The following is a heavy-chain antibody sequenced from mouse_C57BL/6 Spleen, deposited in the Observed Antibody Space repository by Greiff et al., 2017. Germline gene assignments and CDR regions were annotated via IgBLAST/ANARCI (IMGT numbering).Heavy chain of an antibody. V-gene: IGHV1-15*01. CDR2: IDPETGGT. J-gene: IGHJ2*01. Sequence: QVQLQQSGAELVRPGASVTLSCKASGYTFTDYEMHWVKQTPVHGLEWIGAIDPETGGTAYNQKFKGQAILTADKSSSTAYMELRSLTSEDSAVYYCTTSNWDLYYFDYWGQGTTLTVSS. D-gene: IGHD4-1*01. CDR1: GYTFTDYE. CDR3: TTSNWDLYYFDY.